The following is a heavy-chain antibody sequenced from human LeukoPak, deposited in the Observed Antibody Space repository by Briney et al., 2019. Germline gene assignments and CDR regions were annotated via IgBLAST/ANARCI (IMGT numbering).Heavy chain of an antibody. CDR3: AGSDCSSTSCYLYYYYYMDV. Sequence: PSETLSLTCTVSGGSISSSSYYWGWIRQPPGKGLEWIGSIYYSGSTYYNPSLKSRVTISVDTSKNQFSLKLSSVTAADTAVYYCAGSDCSSTSCYLYYYYYMDVWGKGTTVTVSS. D-gene: IGHD2-2*01. CDR1: GGSISSSSYY. CDR2: IYYSGST. J-gene: IGHJ6*03. V-gene: IGHV4-39*07.